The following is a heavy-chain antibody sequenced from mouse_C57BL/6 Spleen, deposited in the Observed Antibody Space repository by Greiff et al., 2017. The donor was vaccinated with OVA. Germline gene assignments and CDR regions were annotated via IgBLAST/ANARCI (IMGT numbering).Heavy chain of an antibody. CDR3: ARNYGSSHGDY. D-gene: IGHD1-1*01. Sequence: QVQLQQSGAELVMPGASVKMSCKASGYTFTSYWITWVKQRPGQGLEWIGDIYPGSGSTNYNEKFKSKATLTVDTSSSTAYMQLSSLTSEDSAVYYCARNYGSSHGDYWGQGTTLTVSS. J-gene: IGHJ2*01. V-gene: IGHV1-55*01. CDR1: GYTFTSYW. CDR2: IYPGSGST.